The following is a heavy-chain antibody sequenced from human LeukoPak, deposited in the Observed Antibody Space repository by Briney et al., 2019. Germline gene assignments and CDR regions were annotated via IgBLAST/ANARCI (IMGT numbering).Heavy chain of an antibody. D-gene: IGHD6-13*01. CDR3: ARGSHSSSWE. Sequence: ASVKVSCQASGYPFTSYDINWVRPATGQGLEWMGWMNPNSGNTGYAQKFQGRVTMTRNTSISTAYMELGSLRSEDTAVYYCARGSHSSSWEWGQGTLVTVSS. CDR2: MNPNSGNT. J-gene: IGHJ4*02. V-gene: IGHV1-8*01. CDR1: GYPFTSYD.